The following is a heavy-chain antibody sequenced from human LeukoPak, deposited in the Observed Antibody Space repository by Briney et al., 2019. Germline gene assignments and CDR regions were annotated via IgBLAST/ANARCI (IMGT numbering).Heavy chain of an antibody. D-gene: IGHD1-26*01. Sequence: PGGSLRLSCAASGFTFSSYAMSWVRQAPGKGLEWVSAISGSGGSTYYADSVKSRFTISRDNSKNTLYLQMNSLRAEDTAVYYCAKDQAWSGSSYGMDVWGQGTTVTVSS. CDR1: GFTFSSYA. J-gene: IGHJ6*02. V-gene: IGHV3-23*01. CDR2: ISGSGGST. CDR3: AKDQAWSGSSYGMDV.